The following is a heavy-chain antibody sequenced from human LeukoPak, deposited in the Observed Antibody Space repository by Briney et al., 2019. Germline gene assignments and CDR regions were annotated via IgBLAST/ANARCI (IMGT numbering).Heavy chain of an antibody. D-gene: IGHD3-22*01. Sequence: SETLSLTCSVSGDSISSGDYYWRWVRQPPGKTLECIGYIYYSGSTYSNPSLRSRVTISVDTPNKQFSLKLSSVTAADTAVYYCARDTRMSSGYHYFDLWGQGTLVTVSS. V-gene: IGHV4-30-4*01. CDR3: ARDTRMSSGYHYFDL. J-gene: IGHJ4*02. CDR1: GDSISSGDYY. CDR2: IYYSGST.